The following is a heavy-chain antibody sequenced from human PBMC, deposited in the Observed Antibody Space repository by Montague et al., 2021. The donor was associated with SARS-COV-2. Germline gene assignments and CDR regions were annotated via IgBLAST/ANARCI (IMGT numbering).Heavy chain of an antibody. CDR3: ARDGDEGYFFEY. CDR2: IHYSGST. J-gene: IGHJ4*02. V-gene: IGHV4-31*03. D-gene: IGHD2/OR15-2a*01. CDR1: GVSISSGSYY. Sequence: TLSLTCTVSGVSISSGSYYWNWIRQRPGKGLEWIGYIHYSGSTYYTPSLQSRVAISVDTSKNEFSLKMTSVTAADTAVYYCARDGDEGYFFEYWGQGLLVTVSS.